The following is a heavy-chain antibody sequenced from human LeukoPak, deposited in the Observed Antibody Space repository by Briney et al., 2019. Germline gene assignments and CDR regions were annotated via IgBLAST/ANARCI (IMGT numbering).Heavy chain of an antibody. V-gene: IGHV4-59*12. CDR3: ARGRRYYGSGSYYRGYYGMDV. D-gene: IGHD3-10*01. CDR1: GGSISSYY. CDR2: IYYSGST. Sequence: SETLSLTCTVSGGSISSYYWSWIRQPPGKGLEWIGYIYYSGSTNYNPSLKSRVTISVDTSKNQFSLKLNSVTAADTAVYYCARGRRYYGSGSYYRGYYGMDVWGQGTTVTVSS. J-gene: IGHJ6*02.